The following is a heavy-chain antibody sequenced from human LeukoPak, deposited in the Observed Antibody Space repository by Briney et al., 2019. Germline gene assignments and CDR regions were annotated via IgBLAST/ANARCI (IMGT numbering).Heavy chain of an antibody. J-gene: IGHJ4*02. CDR3: ARGWAAADPTEYYFDY. D-gene: IGHD6-13*01. CDR2: IYYSGST. Sequence: NPSETLSLTCTVSGGPISSYYWSWIRQSPGKGLEWFGYIYYSGSTNYNPSLKSRVTISVDTSKNQFSLKLSSVTAADTAVYYCARGWAAADPTEYYFDYWGQGTLVTVSS. V-gene: IGHV4-59*01. CDR1: GGPISSYY.